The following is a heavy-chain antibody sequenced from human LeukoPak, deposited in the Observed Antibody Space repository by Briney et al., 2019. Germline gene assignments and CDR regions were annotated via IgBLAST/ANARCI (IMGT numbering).Heavy chain of an antibody. V-gene: IGHV1-8*01. CDR1: GYTFTSYD. D-gene: IGHD5-24*01. J-gene: IGHJ6*03. CDR2: MNPNSGNT. Sequence: GASVKVSCKASGYTFTSYDINWVRQATGQGLEWMGWMNPNSGNTGYAQKFQGRVTMTRNTSISTAYMELSSLRSEDTAVYYCARDSIGRDGYNYYYYYYMDVWGKGTTVTVSS. CDR3: ARDSIGRDGYNYYYYYYMDV.